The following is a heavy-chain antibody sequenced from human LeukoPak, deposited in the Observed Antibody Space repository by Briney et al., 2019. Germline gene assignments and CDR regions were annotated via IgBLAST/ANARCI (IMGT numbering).Heavy chain of an antibody. V-gene: IGHV3-23*01. J-gene: IGHJ3*02. D-gene: IGHD6-13*01. Sequence: GGSLRLSCAASGFTFSSYDMSWVRQAPGKGLEWVSTINASGGSTYSADSVKGRFTISRDNAKNSLYLQMNSLRAEDTAVYYCARDLEYSSSWFDAFDIWGQGTMVTVSS. CDR3: ARDLEYSSSWFDAFDI. CDR2: INASGGST. CDR1: GFTFSSYD.